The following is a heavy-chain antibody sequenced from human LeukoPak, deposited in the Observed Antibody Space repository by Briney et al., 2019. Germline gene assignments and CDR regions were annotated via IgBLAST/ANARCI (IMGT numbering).Heavy chain of an antibody. CDR1: GGTFSSYG. CDR3: ARDRNYDFWSGYRDYYYGMDV. D-gene: IGHD3-3*01. CDR2: ISAYNGNT. Sequence: GASVKVSCKASGGTFSSYGISWVRQAPGQGLEWMGWISAYNGNTNYAQKLQGRVTMTTDTSTSTAYMELRSLRSDDTAVYYCARDRNYDFWSGYRDYYYGMDVWGQGTTVTVSS. J-gene: IGHJ6*02. V-gene: IGHV1-18*01.